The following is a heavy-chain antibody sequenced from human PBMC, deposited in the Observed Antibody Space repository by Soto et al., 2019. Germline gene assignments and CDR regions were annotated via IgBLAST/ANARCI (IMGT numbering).Heavy chain of an antibody. CDR2: ISNDGNRQ. CDR1: GFSFSSQA. Sequence: QEQLMESGGGVVQPGRSLRLSCVASGFSFSSQAMHWVRQAPGKGLVRVAAISNDGNRQLYADSVKDRFTISRDNSRTPLDRQMNKLGTEDTGVYFCARDIYSYGSVGTPDIWGQGTMVTVSS. V-gene: IGHV3-30*19. D-gene: IGHD5-18*01. CDR3: ARDIYSYGSVGTPDI. J-gene: IGHJ3*02.